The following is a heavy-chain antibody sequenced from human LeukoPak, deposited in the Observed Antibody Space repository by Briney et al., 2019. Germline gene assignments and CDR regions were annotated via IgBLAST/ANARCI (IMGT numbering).Heavy chain of an antibody. J-gene: IGHJ4*02. Sequence: GGSLRLSCAASGFTFSTFWMSWVRQAPGKGLEWVANIKEDGSEKYYVDSMKGRFTVSRDNAKNSLYQQMDSLRAEDTAVYYCARGGTFVSDYWGQGTLVTVSS. V-gene: IGHV3-7*01. CDR1: GFTFSTFW. CDR2: IKEDGSEK. D-gene: IGHD1-1*01. CDR3: ARGGTFVSDY.